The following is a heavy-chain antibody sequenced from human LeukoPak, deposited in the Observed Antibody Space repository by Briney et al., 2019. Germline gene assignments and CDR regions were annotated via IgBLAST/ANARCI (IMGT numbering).Heavy chain of an antibody. Sequence: PGGSLRLSCAASGFTFSSYWMHWVRQAPGKGLVWDSRINSDGSSTSYADSVKGRFTISRDNAKNTLYLQMNSLRAEDTAVYYCARETAHYYDSSGYIDYWGQGTLVTVSS. CDR1: GFTFSSYW. CDR2: INSDGSST. V-gene: IGHV3-74*01. J-gene: IGHJ4*02. CDR3: ARETAHYYDSSGYIDY. D-gene: IGHD3-22*01.